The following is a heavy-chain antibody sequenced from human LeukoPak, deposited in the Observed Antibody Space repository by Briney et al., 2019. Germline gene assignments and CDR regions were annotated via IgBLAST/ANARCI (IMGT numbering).Heavy chain of an antibody. CDR1: GFTFSDYA. J-gene: IGHJ4*02. V-gene: IGHV3-30-3*01. CDR2: ISYDGSNK. Sequence: GGSLRLSCAASGFTFSDYAMHWVRQTPGKGLEWVAVISYDGSNKYYANSAKGRFTISRDNSKNTLFLEMNSLRVEDTDVYYCARDGRQGSSGNYYFDHWGQGTLVTVSS. CDR3: ARDGRQGSSGNYYFDH. D-gene: IGHD3-22*01.